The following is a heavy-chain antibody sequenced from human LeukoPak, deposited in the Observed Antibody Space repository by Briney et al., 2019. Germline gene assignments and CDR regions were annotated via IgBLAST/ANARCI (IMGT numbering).Heavy chain of an antibody. J-gene: IGHJ4*02. V-gene: IGHV1-69*13. CDR3: ARGEYDSSGYSPD. Sequence: SVKVSCKATGGTFSSYAISWVRQAPGQGLEWMGGIIPIFGTANYAQKFQGRVTITADESTSTAYMELSSLRSEDTAVYYCARGEYDSSGYSPDWGQGTLVTVSS. CDR2: IIPIFGTA. D-gene: IGHD3-22*01. CDR1: GGTFSSYA.